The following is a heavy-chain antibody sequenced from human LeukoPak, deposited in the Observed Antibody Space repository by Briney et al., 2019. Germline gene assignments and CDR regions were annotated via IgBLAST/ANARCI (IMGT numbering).Heavy chain of an antibody. CDR2: ICYGGST. D-gene: IGHD3-3*01. J-gene: IGHJ4*02. Sequence: SETLSLTCTVSGGSISNYYWGWIRQPPGRGLEWFGYICYGGSTNYNPSLKSRVTISVDTSKNQFSLRLRSVTAADTAVYYCARGPEWYYFDYWGQGTLVAVSS. V-gene: IGHV4-59*08. CDR1: GGSISNYY. CDR3: ARGPEWYYFDY.